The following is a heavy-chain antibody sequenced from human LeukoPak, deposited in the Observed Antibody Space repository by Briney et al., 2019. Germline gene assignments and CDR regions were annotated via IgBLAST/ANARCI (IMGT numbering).Heavy chain of an antibody. D-gene: IGHD3-10*02. Sequence: GGSLRLSCAASGFTFDDYAMHWVRQAPGKGLEWVSHISWNGGTIGYADSVKGRFTISRDNAKNSLYLQMNSPRAEDTAVYYCAELGITMIGGVWGKGTTVTISS. J-gene: IGHJ6*04. CDR2: ISWNGGTI. CDR1: GFTFDDYA. CDR3: AELGITMIGGV. V-gene: IGHV3-9*01.